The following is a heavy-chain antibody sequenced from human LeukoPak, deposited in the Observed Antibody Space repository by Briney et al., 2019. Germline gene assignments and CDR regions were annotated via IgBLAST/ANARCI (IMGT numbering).Heavy chain of an antibody. CDR3: ASQKQWLVRCFGFDY. V-gene: IGHV4-39*01. D-gene: IGHD6-19*01. J-gene: IGHJ4*02. CDR2: IYYSGST. CDR1: GGSISSSSNY. Sequence: SETLSLTCTVSGGSISSSSNYWGWIRQPPGKGLEWIGSIYYSGSTYYNPSLKSRVTISVDTSKNQFSLKLSSVTAADTAVYYCASQKQWLVRCFGFDYWGQGTLVTVSS.